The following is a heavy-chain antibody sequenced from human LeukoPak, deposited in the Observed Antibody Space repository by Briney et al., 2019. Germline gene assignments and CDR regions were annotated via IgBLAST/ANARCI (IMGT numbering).Heavy chain of an antibody. CDR3: ARDPYSGSYGDYYYYYMDV. D-gene: IGHD1-26*01. Sequence: GGSLRLSCAVSGFIFSSYSMNWVRQAPGKGLEWVSTIRGTGDTTYYADSVKGRFTISRDNSKNTLYLQMNSLRDEDTAAYYCARDPYSGSYGDYYYYYMDVWGKGTTVTISS. CDR1: GFIFSSYS. J-gene: IGHJ6*03. V-gene: IGHV3-23*01. CDR2: IRGTGDTT.